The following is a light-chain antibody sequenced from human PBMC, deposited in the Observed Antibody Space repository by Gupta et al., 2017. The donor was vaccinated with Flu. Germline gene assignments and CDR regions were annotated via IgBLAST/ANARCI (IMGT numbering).Light chain of an antibody. V-gene: IGKV2-30*02. CDR3: MQGSHWPPT. CDR2: KVS. J-gene: IGKJ1*01. Sequence: LGPPASISSRSSQTLAHTDGNTYLIWFQQRPGQSPRRLIYKVSKRDSGVPDKFSGSGSGTEFTLQISRVEAEDIGVYYCMQGSHWPPTFGQGTKVEIK. CDR1: QTLAHTDGNTY.